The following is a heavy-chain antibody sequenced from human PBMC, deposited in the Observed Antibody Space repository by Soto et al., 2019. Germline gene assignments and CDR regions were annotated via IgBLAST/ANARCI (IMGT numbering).Heavy chain of an antibody. CDR2: IHYSGSI. D-gene: IGHD2-21*02. Sequence: QVQLQESGPGLVRPSQTLSLTCTVSGGSISTDHYHWTWIRQAPGKGLEWIGYIHYSGSIQFNPSRQSRVSMSVDTSKNLFSLTLSSVTAADTAVYFCAREDDGGDRDYYGLDVWGQGTTVTVSS. CDR3: AREDDGGDRDYYGLDV. V-gene: IGHV4-30-4*01. J-gene: IGHJ6*02. CDR1: GGSISTDHYH.